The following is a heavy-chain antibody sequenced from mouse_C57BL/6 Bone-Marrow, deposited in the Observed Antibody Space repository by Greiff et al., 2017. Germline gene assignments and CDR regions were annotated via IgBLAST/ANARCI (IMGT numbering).Heavy chain of an antibody. Sequence: EVQVVESGGGLVKPGGSLTLSCAASGFTFRDYGMHWVRQAPEKGLEWVAYISSGSSTISYADTVKGRFTISRDNAKNTLFLQMTSLRSADTAMYYCARPNYYGSSYPHYWGQGTSVTVSS. CDR1: GFTFRDYG. CDR3: ARPNYYGSSYPHY. V-gene: IGHV5-17*01. J-gene: IGHJ4*01. D-gene: IGHD1-1*01. CDR2: ISSGSSTI.